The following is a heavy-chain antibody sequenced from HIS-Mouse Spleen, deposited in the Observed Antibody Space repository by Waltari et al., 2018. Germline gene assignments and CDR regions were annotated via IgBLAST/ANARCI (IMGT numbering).Heavy chain of an antibody. CDR2: INHSGST. V-gene: IGHV4-34*01. D-gene: IGHD6-13*01. J-gene: IGHJ4*02. CDR1: GGSFSGYY. Sequence: QVQLQQWGAGLLKPSETLSLTCAVYGGSFSGYYWSWIRQPPGKGLGWIGEINHSGSTNYNPSLKSRFTISVDTSKNQFSLKLSSVTAADTAVYYCARVNSSFDYWGQGTLVTVSS. CDR3: ARVNSSFDY.